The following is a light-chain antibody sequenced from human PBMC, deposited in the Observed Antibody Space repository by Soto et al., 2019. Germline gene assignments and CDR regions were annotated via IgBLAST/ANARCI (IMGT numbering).Light chain of an antibody. J-gene: IGKJ1*01. V-gene: IGKV1-39*01. Sequence: DIQMTQSPSSLSASVGDRVTITCRASQSISSYLNWYQQKPGKAPKLLIYAASSLQSGVPSRFRGSGSGTDFTLTISSLQPEDFATYYCQQSYSTSVTFGQGTKVDIK. CDR1: QSISSY. CDR2: AAS. CDR3: QQSYSTSVT.